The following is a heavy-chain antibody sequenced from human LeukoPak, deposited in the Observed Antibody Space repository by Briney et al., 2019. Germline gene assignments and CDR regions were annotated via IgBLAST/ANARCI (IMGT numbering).Heavy chain of an antibody. CDR3: YATEAY. V-gene: IGHV3-33*01. Sequence: QPGRSLRLSCAASGFIFSSYGMHWVRPAPGKGLEWVAVIWYDGSNKYYSDSVKGRFTISRDNSKNTVYLQMDSLRVEDTAIYYCYATEAYWGQGTLVTVSS. CDR2: IWYDGSNK. CDR1: GFIFSSYG. J-gene: IGHJ4*02.